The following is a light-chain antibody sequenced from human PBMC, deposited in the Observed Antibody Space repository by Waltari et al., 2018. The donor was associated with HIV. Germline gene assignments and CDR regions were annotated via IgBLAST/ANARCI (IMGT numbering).Light chain of an antibody. J-gene: IGKJ4*01. CDR3: QQYGSSPLT. Sequence: EIVLTQSPGTLSLSPGERATLYCRASQSVTSSFLSWYQQKPGQAPRLLIYGASSRATGIPGRFSGGGSGTDFTLTISRLEPEDFAVYYCQQYGSSPLTFGGGTKVDIK. CDR1: QSVTSSF. CDR2: GAS. V-gene: IGKV3-20*01.